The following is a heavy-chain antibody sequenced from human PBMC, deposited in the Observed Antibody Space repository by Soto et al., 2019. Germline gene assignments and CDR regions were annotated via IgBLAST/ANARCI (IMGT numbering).Heavy chain of an antibody. D-gene: IGHD2-15*01. J-gene: IGHJ6*02. V-gene: IGHV1-69*13. CDR1: GGTFRSYA. Sequence: SVKVSCKALGGTFRSYAISWLRQAPGQGLEWMGGIIPLFGPPNYAEKFRGRATISADESTSTAYMELSNLMSDDTAVYFCARARKFRSFHSGLDVWGQGTTVTVSS. CDR3: ARARKFRSFHSGLDV. CDR2: IIPLFGPP.